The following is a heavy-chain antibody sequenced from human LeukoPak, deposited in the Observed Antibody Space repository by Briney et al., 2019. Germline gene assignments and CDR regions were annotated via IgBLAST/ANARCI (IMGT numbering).Heavy chain of an antibody. Sequence: GGSLRLSCAASGFAFSAYWMHWVRQAPGKGLEWVARINEDATTTSYADPVKGRFIISRDNTKKSLYLQMNNLSAEDTAVYYCVRDLVFVWTPGDDFDFWGQGTLVIVSS. D-gene: IGHD3-16*01. J-gene: IGHJ4*02. CDR2: INEDATTT. CDR3: VRDLVFVWTPGDDFDF. V-gene: IGHV3-74*01. CDR1: GFAFSAYW.